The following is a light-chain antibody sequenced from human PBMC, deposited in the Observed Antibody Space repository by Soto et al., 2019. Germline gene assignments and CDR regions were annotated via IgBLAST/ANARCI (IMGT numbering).Light chain of an antibody. CDR2: DST. Sequence: DTVMTQSPATLSVSPGERAAVTCRASQSIHTSLAWYQQKSGKPPRLVIYDSTLRANGVPDRFGGSRSGTEFTLTINSLEPEDFAVYYCQQLNVWPPIPFGQGTKVAIK. V-gene: IGKV3D-15*01. J-gene: IGKJ1*01. CDR3: QQLNVWPPIP. CDR1: QSIHTS.